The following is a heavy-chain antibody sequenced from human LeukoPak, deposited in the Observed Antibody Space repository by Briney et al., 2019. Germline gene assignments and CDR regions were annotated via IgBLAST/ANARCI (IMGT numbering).Heavy chain of an antibody. CDR3: ARLGCVRACPHGALNW. CDR1: GFIFSGYW. Sequence: GGSLRLSCAASGFIFSGYWMSWVRQAPGKGLEWVATVTQDGSEKYYVDSVKGRFTISRDNAKSSLFLQMNSLRAEDTAVYYCARLGCVRACPHGALNWWGQGTLVTVSS. D-gene: IGHD3/OR15-3a*01. J-gene: IGHJ4*02. CDR2: VTQDGSEK. V-gene: IGHV3-7*03.